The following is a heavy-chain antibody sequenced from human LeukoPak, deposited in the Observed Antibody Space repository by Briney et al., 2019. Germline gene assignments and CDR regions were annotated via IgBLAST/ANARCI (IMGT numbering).Heavy chain of an antibody. D-gene: IGHD6-13*01. V-gene: IGHV4-59*01. CDR1: GGSISSYY. CDR2: IYYSGST. CDR3: ARAAAGLGEPRFDP. J-gene: IGHJ5*02. Sequence: SETLSLTCTVSGGSISSYYWSWIRQPPGKGLEWIGYIYYSGSTNYNPSLKSRVTISVDTSKNQFSLKLISVTAADTAVYYCARAAAGLGEPRFDPWGQGTLVTVSS.